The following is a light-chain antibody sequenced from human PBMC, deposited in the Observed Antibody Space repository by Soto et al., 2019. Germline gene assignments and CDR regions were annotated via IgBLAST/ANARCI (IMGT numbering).Light chain of an antibody. J-gene: IGLJ2*01. Sequence: QSALTQPRSVSGSPGQSVTISCTRTSSDVGAYNYVSWYQQHPGKAPKVMIYDVTKRPSGVPDRFSGSKSDNTASLTISGLQAEDEADYYCCSYAGTNTLVFGGGTKLTVL. CDR1: SSDVGAYNY. CDR2: DVT. CDR3: CSYAGTNTLV. V-gene: IGLV2-11*01.